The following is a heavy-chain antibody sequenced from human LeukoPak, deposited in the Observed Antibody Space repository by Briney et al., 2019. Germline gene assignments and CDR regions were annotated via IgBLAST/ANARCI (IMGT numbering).Heavy chain of an antibody. J-gene: IGHJ6*03. V-gene: IGHV4-31*03. CDR3: AGSIGGGYYYYYMDV. CDR2: IYYSGST. Sequence: SQTLSLTCTVSGGSFSTGGYYWSWIRQHPGKGLEWIGYIYYSGSTYYNPSLKSRVTISLDTSKNQFSLKLSSVTAAETAVYYCAGSIGGGYYYYYMDVWGKGTTVTVSS. D-gene: IGHD1-26*01. CDR1: GGSFSTGGYY.